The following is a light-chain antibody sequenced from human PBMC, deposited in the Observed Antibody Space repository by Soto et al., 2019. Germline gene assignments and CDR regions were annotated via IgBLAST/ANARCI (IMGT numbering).Light chain of an antibody. CDR1: QSVTSNY. J-gene: IGKJ4*01. V-gene: IGKV3-20*01. CDR2: GAS. CDR3: QQYNIWPPLT. Sequence: EIVLTQSPGTLSLSPGERATLSCRASQSVTSNYLAWYQQKPGQAPRLLFFGASIRATGIPDRFSGSGSGTDFTLTISRLEPEDFAVYHCQQYNIWPPLTFGGGTKVEIK.